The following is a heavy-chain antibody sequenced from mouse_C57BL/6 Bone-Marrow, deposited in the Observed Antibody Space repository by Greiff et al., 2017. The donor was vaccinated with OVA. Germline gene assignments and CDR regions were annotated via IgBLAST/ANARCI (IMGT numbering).Heavy chain of an antibody. D-gene: IGHD2-3*01. V-gene: IGHV2-9-1*01. Sequence: VQRVESGPGLVAPSQSLSITCTVSGFSLTSYAISWVRQPPGKGLEWLGVIWTGGGTNYNSALNSRLSISKDNSKSQVFLKMNSLQTDDTARYYCARNEYGGDGYPFFDYWGQGTTLTVSS. CDR1: GFSLTSYA. J-gene: IGHJ2*01. CDR3: ARNEYGGDGYPFFDY. CDR2: IWTGGGT.